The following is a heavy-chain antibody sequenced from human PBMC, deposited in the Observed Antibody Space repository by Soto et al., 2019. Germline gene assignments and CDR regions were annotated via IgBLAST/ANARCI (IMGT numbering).Heavy chain of an antibody. D-gene: IGHD3-3*01. CDR1: GFTFNSFA. CDR2: ISGGGDTT. CDR3: AKRTIFGVSRLFDY. V-gene: IGHV3-23*01. J-gene: IGHJ4*02. Sequence: EVQLLESGGGLVQPGGSLRLSCAASGFTFNSFAMSWVRQAPGKGLEWVAAISGGGDTTYYADSVKGRFTISRDNSKNTLYLQMNSLTAEDTGVYYCAKRTIFGVSRLFDYWGQGTLVTVSS.